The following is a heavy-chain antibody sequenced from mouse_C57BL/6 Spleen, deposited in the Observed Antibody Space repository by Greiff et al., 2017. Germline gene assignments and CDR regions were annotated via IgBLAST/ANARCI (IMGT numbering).Heavy chain of an antibody. V-gene: IGHV5-15*01. CDR1: GFTFSDYG. J-gene: IGHJ2*01. CDR3: ARRGLTTGFDY. CDR2: ISNLAYSI. Sequence: EVQRVESGGGLVQPGGSLKLSCAASGFTFSDYGMAWVRQAPRKGPEWVAFISNLAYSIYYADTVTGLFTISSENAKNTLYLEMSSLRSEDTAMYYCARRGLTTGFDYWGQGTTLTVSS. D-gene: IGHD1-1*01.